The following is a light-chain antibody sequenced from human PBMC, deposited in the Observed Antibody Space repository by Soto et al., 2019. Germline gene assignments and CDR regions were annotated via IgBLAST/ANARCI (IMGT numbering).Light chain of an antibody. CDR2: DVT. V-gene: IGLV2-18*01. Sequence: QSALTQPPSVSGSPGQSVTISCTVTSSDVGDYEHVSWYQQAPGTAPKLIIFDVTNRPSGVPDRFSGSKSGNTPYLTIFGLQAEDEADYYCSLYTSSSTWVFGGGTQLTVL. CDR1: SSDVGDYEH. J-gene: IGLJ3*02. CDR3: SLYTSSSTWV.